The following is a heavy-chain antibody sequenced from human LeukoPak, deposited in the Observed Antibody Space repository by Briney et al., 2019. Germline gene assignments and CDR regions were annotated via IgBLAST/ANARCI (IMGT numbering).Heavy chain of an antibody. CDR2: FDPGDDET. J-gene: IGHJ5*02. CDR1: GYSLSELS. V-gene: IGHV1-24*01. Sequence: ASVKVSCKVSGYSLSELSTHWVRQAPGQGLEWMGGFDPGDDETIYAQKFQGRVTMTRDTSISTAYMELSRLRSDDTAVYYCARDSELRYFDWLPNWFDPWGQGTLVTVSS. CDR3: ARDSELRYFDWLPNWFDP. D-gene: IGHD3-9*01.